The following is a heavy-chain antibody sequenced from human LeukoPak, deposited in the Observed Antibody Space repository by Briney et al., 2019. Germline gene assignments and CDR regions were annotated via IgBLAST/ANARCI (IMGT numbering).Heavy chain of an antibody. CDR1: GFTFSSYW. J-gene: IGHJ5*02. Sequence: PGGSLRLSCAASGFTFSSYWMSWVRQAPGKGLEWVANIKQDGSEKYYVDSVKGRFTISRENAKNSLYLQMNGLRAEDTAVYYCARDEHYYDSSGYSNWFDPWGQGTLVTVSS. CDR2: IKQDGSEK. V-gene: IGHV3-7*01. CDR3: ARDEHYYDSSGYSNWFDP. D-gene: IGHD3-22*01.